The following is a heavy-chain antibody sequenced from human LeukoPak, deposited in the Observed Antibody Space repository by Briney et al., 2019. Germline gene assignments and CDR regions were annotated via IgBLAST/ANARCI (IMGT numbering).Heavy chain of an antibody. CDR3: ARRLTQYDCFDP. V-gene: IGHV6-1*01. Sequence: SQTLSLTCAVSGDSVSINSVTWNWIRQSPSRGLEWLGRTYYRSTWYNDYAVSVRGRITVNPDTSKNQFSLHLNSVTPEDTAVYYCARRLTQYDCFDPWGQGILVTVSS. J-gene: IGHJ5*02. D-gene: IGHD2-2*01. CDR2: TYYRSTWYN. CDR1: GDSVSINSVT.